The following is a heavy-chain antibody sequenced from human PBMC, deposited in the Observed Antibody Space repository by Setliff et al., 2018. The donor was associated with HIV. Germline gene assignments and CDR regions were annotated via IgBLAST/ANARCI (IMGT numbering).Heavy chain of an antibody. D-gene: IGHD5-18*01. J-gene: IGHJ4*02. CDR1: GYSISSGYY. V-gene: IGHV4-38-2*01. CDR3: ARQRKLNTAMAYDFDY. CDR2: IYHSGGT. Sequence: SETLSLTCAVSGYSISSGYYWGWLRQPPGRGLEWIGNIYHSGGTHYNPSLRSRVTISVDTSKNQFSLRVNSVTAADTAVYYCARQRKLNTAMAYDFDYWGQGTLVTVSS.